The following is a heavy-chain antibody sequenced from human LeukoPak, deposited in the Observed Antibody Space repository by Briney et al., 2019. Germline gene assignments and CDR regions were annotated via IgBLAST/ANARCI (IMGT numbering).Heavy chain of an antibody. D-gene: IGHD6-13*01. CDR1: GGSIAGGSDY. J-gene: IGHJ2*01. Sequence: SQTLSLTCTVSGGSIAGGSDYWSWIRQPAGKGLEWIGRIYTSGSTIYNPSLKSRVTISVDTSKNQFSLKLSSMTAADTAVYFRAREYGSSWTYWYFDLWGRGTLVTVSS. CDR2: IYTSGST. CDR3: AREYGSSWTYWYFDL. V-gene: IGHV4-61*02.